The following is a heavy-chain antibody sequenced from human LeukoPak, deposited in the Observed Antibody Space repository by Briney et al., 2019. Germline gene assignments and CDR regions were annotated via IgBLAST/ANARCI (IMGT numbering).Heavy chain of an antibody. D-gene: IGHD3-9*01. Sequence: PSETLSLTCAVYGGSFSGYYWSWIRQPPGKGLEWIGEINHSGSTNYNPSLKSRVTISVDTSKNQFSLKLSSVTAADTAVYYCARGSRRYDILTGYSSYWYFDLWGRGTLVTVSS. CDR1: GGSFSGYY. CDR2: INHSGST. J-gene: IGHJ2*01. V-gene: IGHV4-34*01. CDR3: ARGSRRYDILTGYSSYWYFDL.